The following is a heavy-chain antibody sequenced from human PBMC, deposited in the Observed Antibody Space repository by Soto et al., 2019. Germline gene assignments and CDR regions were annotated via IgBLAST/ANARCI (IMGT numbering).Heavy chain of an antibody. CDR1: GGSFIDDY. CDR2: INHSGST. Sequence: PSETLSLTCAVYGGSFIDDYWSWIRQTPDEGLEWIGEINHSGSTNYNPSLKSRVTISVDTSKKQVFLNLNSVTAEDTAVYYCAKDNPPYKRLDYWGQGTLVTVSS. D-gene: IGHD1-20*01. J-gene: IGHJ4*02. V-gene: IGHV4-34*01. CDR3: AKDNPPYKRLDY.